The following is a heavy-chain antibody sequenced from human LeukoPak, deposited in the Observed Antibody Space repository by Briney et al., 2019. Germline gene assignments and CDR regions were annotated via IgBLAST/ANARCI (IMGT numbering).Heavy chain of an antibody. V-gene: IGHV4-4*07. J-gene: IGHJ5*02. CDR1: GGSISSYY. Sequence: SETPSLTCTVSGGSISSYYWSWIRQPAGKGLEWIGRIYTSGSTNYNPSLKSRVTMSVDTSKNQFSLKLSSVTAADTAVYYCARVTYYYDSSGYVLDPWGQGTLVTVSS. CDR2: IYTSGST. D-gene: IGHD3-22*01. CDR3: ARVTYYYDSSGYVLDP.